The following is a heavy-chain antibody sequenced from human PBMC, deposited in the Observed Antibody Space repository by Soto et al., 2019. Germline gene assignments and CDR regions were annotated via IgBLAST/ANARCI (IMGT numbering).Heavy chain of an antibody. Sequence: PGGSLRLSCAASGFTVSSNYMSWVRQAPGKGLEWVSVIYSGGSTYYADSVKGRFTISRDNSKNTLYLQMNTLRAEDTAVYYCARVVAAAGDFDYWGQGTLVTVSS. V-gene: IGHV3-53*01. D-gene: IGHD6-13*01. CDR2: IYSGGST. J-gene: IGHJ4*02. CDR1: GFTVSSNY. CDR3: ARVVAAAGDFDY.